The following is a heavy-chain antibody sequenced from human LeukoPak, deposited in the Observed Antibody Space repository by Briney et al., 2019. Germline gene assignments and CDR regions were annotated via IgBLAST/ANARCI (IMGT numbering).Heavy chain of an antibody. CDR3: ARDSLLEWLSTSGDFDY. Sequence: GGSLRLPCAASGFTFSSYSMDWVRQAPGKGLEWVSSISSSSYIYYADSVKGRFTISRDNAKNSLYLQMNSLRAEDTAVYYCARDSLLEWLSTSGDFDYWGQGTLVTVSS. D-gene: IGHD3-3*01. V-gene: IGHV3-21*01. CDR1: GFTFSSYS. J-gene: IGHJ4*02. CDR2: ISSSSYI.